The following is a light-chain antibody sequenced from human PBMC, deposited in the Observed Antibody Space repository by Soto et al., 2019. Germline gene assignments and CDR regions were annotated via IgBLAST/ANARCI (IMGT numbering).Light chain of an antibody. CDR1: SSDVGAYNY. J-gene: IGLJ3*02. CDR2: DVS. CDR3: CSYAGSYSGV. V-gene: IGLV2-11*01. Sequence: QSALTQPRSVSGSPGQSVTISCTGTSSDVGAYNYVSWYQHHPGKAPKVMSDDVSERPSGVPDRFSGSKSDNKASLTISGLQAEDEADYYCCSYAGSYSGVFGGGTKLTVL.